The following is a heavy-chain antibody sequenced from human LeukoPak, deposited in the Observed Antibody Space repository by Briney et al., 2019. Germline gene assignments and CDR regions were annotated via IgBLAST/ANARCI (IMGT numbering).Heavy chain of an antibody. CDR1: GYTFTTYD. CDR3: ARHHLGLAL. J-gene: IGHJ4*02. D-gene: IGHD5-12*01. Sequence: ASVKISCKPSGYTFTTYDILWMRRAPGQGLEWMGWLSTSNGNTNYPHKVHGRVTMTTDTSTSTAYMELTSLTFDDTAVYYCARHHLGLALWGQGTLVTVSS. V-gene: IGHV1-18*01. CDR2: LSTSNGNT.